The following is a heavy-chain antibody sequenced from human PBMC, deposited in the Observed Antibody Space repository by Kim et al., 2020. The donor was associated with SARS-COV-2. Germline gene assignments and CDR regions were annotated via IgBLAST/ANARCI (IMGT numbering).Heavy chain of an antibody. CDR2: ISYDGSNK. V-gene: IGHV3-33*05. CDR3: ARDPIIAVYYYGMDV. CDR1: GFTFSSYG. J-gene: IGHJ6*02. Sequence: GGSLRLSCAASGFTFSSYGMHWVRQAPGKGVEWVAVISYDGSNKYYADSVKGRFTISRDNSKNTLYLQMNSLRAEDTAVYYCARDPIIAVYYYGMDVWGQGTTVTVSS. D-gene: IGHD6-19*01.